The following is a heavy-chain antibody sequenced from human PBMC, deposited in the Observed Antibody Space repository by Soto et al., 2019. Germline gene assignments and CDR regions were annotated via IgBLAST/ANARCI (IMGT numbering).Heavy chain of an antibody. CDR1: GGSISSSIYY. V-gene: IGHV4-39*01. J-gene: IGHJ6*02. CDR3: ARHHYCSSTSCYGREYYYYGMDV. Sequence: SETLSLTCTVSGGSISSSIYYWGWIRQPPGKGLEWIGSIYYSGSTYYNPSLKSRVTISVDTSKNQFSLKLSSVTAADTAVYYCARHHYCSSTSCYGREYYYYGMDVWGQGTTVTVSS. CDR2: IYYSGST. D-gene: IGHD2-2*01.